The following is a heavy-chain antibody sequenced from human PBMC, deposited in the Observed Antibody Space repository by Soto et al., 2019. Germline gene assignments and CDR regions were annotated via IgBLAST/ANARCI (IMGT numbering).Heavy chain of an antibody. V-gene: IGHV1-46*01. D-gene: IGHD3-10*01. Sequence: QVQLVQSGPEVKKPGASVKISCKASGSTFITYYIHWVRQAPGQGLEWMGVINPNGGSTDYAQKFQGRVTMTRDTSTSTVYLERSSLRSEDTAVYYCAKARGWFDPWGQGTLVTVSS. CDR2: INPNGGST. CDR3: AKARGWFDP. J-gene: IGHJ5*02. CDR1: GSTFITYY.